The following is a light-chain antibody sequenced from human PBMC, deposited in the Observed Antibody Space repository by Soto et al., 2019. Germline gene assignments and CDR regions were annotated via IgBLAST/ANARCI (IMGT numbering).Light chain of an antibody. CDR3: QQYNKWPLT. V-gene: IGKV3-15*01. Sequence: EIMMTQSPATLSVSPGERATLSCRASQSVSINLALYQQKPGQAPRLLIYQTSTRATGIPARFSGAGSGTDFTLSISSLQSEDFAVYHCQQYNKWPLTFGGGTRVEIK. CDR2: QTS. CDR1: QSVSIN. J-gene: IGKJ4*01.